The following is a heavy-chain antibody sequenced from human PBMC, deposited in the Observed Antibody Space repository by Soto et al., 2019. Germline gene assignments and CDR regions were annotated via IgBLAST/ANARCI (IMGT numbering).Heavy chain of an antibody. Sequence: GGSLRLSCAASGFPFTVFWMSWVRQVPGKGLEWVAMINQGGTERYYVDSVKGRFTISRDNAANLVYLQMDSLRGEDTAVYYCARDGPIQQLGQSYQFWGQGTLVTVSS. V-gene: IGHV3-7*01. CDR3: ARDGPIQQLGQSYQF. CDR1: GFPFTVFW. D-gene: IGHD4-4*01. CDR2: INQGGTER. J-gene: IGHJ1*01.